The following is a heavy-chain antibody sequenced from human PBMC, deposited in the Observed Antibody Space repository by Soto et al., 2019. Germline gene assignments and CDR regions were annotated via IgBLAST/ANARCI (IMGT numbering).Heavy chain of an antibody. CDR2: IYTSGST. Sequence: PSETLSLTCTVSGGSISSYYWSWIRQPAGKGLEWIGRIYTSGSTNYNPSLKSRVTMSVDTSKNQFSLKLSSVTAADTAVYYCARVAHCGGDCYYYFDYWGQGTLVTVSS. CDR1: GGSISSYY. CDR3: ARVAHCGGDCYYYFDY. D-gene: IGHD2-21*02. V-gene: IGHV4-4*07. J-gene: IGHJ4*02.